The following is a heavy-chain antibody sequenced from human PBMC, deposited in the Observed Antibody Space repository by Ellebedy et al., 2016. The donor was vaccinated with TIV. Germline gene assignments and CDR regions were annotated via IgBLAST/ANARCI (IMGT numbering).Heavy chain of an antibody. CDR1: GDSISSGGYY. J-gene: IGHJ3*01. V-gene: IGHV4-31*03. CDR3: VRDFHDYGVDPFDV. Sequence: SETLSLTCSVSGDSISSGGYYWGWVRKPPGQGLEWIGHIYYSGTTYYNPSLKSRVDISVDMSENHFSLKMTSVTAADTAMYYCVRDFHDYGVDPFDVWGQGTMVTVSS. D-gene: IGHD4-17*01. CDR2: IYYSGTT.